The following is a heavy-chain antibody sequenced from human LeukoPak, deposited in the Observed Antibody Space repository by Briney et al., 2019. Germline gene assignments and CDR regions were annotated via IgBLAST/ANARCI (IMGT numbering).Heavy chain of an antibody. CDR3: IKEGRGYKYGLRD. CDR2: IGRRGDPK. D-gene: IGHD5-18*01. V-gene: IGHV3-43*01. CDR1: GFTFYDFT. J-gene: IGHJ4*02. Sequence: GGSLRLSCATSGFTFYDFTMHWVRHPPGKGLEWVSLIGRRGDPKYYANSLEGRFTISRDNRRRYVFLQMNSLRPDDTAFYYCIKEGRGYKYGLRDWGQGTLVTVSS.